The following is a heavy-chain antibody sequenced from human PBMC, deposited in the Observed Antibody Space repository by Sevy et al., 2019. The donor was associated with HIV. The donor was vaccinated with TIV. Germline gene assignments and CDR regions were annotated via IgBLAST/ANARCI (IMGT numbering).Heavy chain of an antibody. J-gene: IGHJ4*02. D-gene: IGHD6-6*01. CDR1: GFTFSSYA. CDR2: ISSNGGST. Sequence: WGFLRLSCSASGFTFSSYAMHWVRQAPGKGLEYVSAISSNGGSTYYADSVKGRFTISRDNSKNTLYLQMSSLRAEDTAVYYCVKEGYSSSSVLDYWGQGTLVTVSS. V-gene: IGHV3-64D*06. CDR3: VKEGYSSSSVLDY.